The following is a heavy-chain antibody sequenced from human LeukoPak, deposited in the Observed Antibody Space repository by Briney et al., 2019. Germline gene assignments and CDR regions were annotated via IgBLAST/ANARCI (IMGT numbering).Heavy chain of an antibody. CDR1: GYSISSGYY. Sequence: PSETLSLTCTVSGYSISSGYYWGWIRQPPGKGLEWIGEINHSGSTNYNPSLKSRVTISVNTSKNQFSLRLSSVTAADTAVYYCARKARLISFEGVIVTRTNYMDVWGKGTTVTISS. V-gene: IGHV4-38-2*02. CDR2: INHSGST. CDR3: ARKARLISFEGVIVTRTNYMDV. J-gene: IGHJ6*03. D-gene: IGHD3-16*02.